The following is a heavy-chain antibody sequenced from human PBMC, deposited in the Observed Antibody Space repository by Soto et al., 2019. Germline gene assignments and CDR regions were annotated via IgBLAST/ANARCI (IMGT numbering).Heavy chain of an antibody. D-gene: IGHD3-3*01. CDR2: INPATGAA. J-gene: IGHJ3*02. V-gene: IGHV1-2*02. CDR1: GYPVTAYY. CDR3: ARGGGVGVAGSAAFDM. Sequence: QLHLVQSGAVVKKPGASVTVSCSASGYPVTAYYMRWVRQAPGRGLEWMGGINPATGAAKYTQTFRGRVTMTRDTSPSTVFMELSGLTSEDTAVFYCARGGGVGVAGSAAFDMWGQGTLVTVSS.